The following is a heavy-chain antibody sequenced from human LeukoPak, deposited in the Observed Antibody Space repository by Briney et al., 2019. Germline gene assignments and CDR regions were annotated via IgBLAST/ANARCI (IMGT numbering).Heavy chain of an antibody. CDR3: ARAALRRDGYNSYYYYYYMDV. V-gene: IGHV4-61*02. CDR2: IYTSGST. D-gene: IGHD5-24*01. CDR1: GGSITSGSFY. J-gene: IGHJ6*03. Sequence: SQTLSLTCTVSGGSITSGSFYWSWIRQPAGKGLEWIGRIYTSGSTNYNPSLKSRVTMSVDTSKNQFSLKLSSVTAADTAVYYCARAALRRDGYNSYYYYYYMDVWGKGTTVTVSS.